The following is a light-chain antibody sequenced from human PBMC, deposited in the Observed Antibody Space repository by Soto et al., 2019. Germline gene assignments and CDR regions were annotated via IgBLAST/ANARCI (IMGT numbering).Light chain of an antibody. CDR1: SSNIGAGYD. CDR3: QSYDSSLSAVV. CDR2: GNS. Sequence: QSVLTQPPSVSGAPGQRVTISCTGSSSNIGAGYDVHWYQQLPGTAPKLLIYGNSNQPSGVPDQFSGSKSGTSASLAITGLQAEDEADYYCQSYDSSLSAVVFGGGTKLTVL. J-gene: IGLJ2*01. V-gene: IGLV1-40*01.